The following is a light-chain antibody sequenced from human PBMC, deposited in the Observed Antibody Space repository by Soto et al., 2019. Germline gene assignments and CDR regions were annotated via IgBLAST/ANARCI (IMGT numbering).Light chain of an antibody. CDR2: DVS. Sequence: QSVLTQPASVSGSPGQSIAISCTGTSSDVGAYNYVSWYQQHPGKAPKLMIYDVSNRPSGVSDRFSGSKSGNTASLTIPGLQAEDEADYYCRSYTTSDTYVFGSGTKVTVL. CDR3: RSYTTSDTYV. J-gene: IGLJ1*01. V-gene: IGLV2-14*01. CDR1: SSDVGAYNY.